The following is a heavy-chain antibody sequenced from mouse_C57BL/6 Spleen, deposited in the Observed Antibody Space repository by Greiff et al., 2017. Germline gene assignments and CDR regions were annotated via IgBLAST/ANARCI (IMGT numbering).Heavy chain of an antibody. CDR2: IAPSDSYT. J-gene: IGHJ4*01. Sequence: QVQLQQPGAELVKPGASVKLSCKASGYTFTSYWMQWVKQRPGQGLEWIGEIAPSDSYTNYNQKFKGKATLTVVTSSSTAYMQLSILTSEDSAVYYCARGGYDRGKAMDYWGQGTSVTVSS. V-gene: IGHV1-50*01. CDR3: ARGGYDRGKAMDY. CDR1: GYTFTSYW. D-gene: IGHD2-2*01.